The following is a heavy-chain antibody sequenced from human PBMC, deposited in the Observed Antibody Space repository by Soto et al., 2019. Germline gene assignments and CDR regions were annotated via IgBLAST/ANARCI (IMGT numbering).Heavy chain of an antibody. Sequence: SETLSLTCAVYGGSFSGYYWSWIRQPPGKGLEWIGYIYYSGSTNYNPSLKSRVTISVDTSKNQFSLKLSSVTAADTAVYYCARLRRYFDWLLVDYWGQGTLVTVSS. D-gene: IGHD3-9*01. CDR3: ARLRRYFDWLLVDY. V-gene: IGHV4-59*01. CDR1: GGSFSGYY. CDR2: IYYSGST. J-gene: IGHJ4*02.